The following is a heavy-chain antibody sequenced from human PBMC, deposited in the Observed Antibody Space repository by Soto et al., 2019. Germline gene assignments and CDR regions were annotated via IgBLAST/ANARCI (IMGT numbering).Heavy chain of an antibody. V-gene: IGHV4-34*01. Sequence: QVQLQPWGAGLLKPSETLSLTCAVYGGSFSGYHWSWIRQPPGRGLEWIGEITHTGSIDYNPSLTSRVAIYDDTSSDQVSLRLSSVTAADTAVYYCASHLKDTENVYWYFDLWGRGTLVTVSS. CDR1: GGSFSGYH. CDR2: ITHTGSI. CDR3: ASHLKDTENVYWYFDL. D-gene: IGHD3-10*02. J-gene: IGHJ2*01.